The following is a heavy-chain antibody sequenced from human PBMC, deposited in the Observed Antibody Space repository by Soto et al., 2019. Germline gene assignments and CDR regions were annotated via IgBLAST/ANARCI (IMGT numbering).Heavy chain of an antibody. Sequence: ASVKVSCKASGYTFTGYYMHWVRQAPGQGLEWMGWINPNSGGTNYAQKFQGWVTMTRDTSISTAYMELSRLRSDDTAVYYCARGDIVVVPAAYNWFEPWGQGTLVTVSS. CDR2: INPNSGGT. CDR3: ARGDIVVVPAAYNWFEP. D-gene: IGHD2-2*01. CDR1: GYTFTGYY. V-gene: IGHV1-2*04. J-gene: IGHJ5*02.